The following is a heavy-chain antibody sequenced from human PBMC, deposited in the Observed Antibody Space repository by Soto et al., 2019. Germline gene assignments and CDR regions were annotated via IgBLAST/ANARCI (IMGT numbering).Heavy chain of an antibody. V-gene: IGHV5-51*01. CDR3: ARQLPYGGNSYYGMDV. Sequence: GESLKISCKGSGYSFTSYWIGWVRQMPGKGLEWMGIIYPGDSDIRYSPSFQGQVTISADKSISTAYLQWSGLKASDTAIYYCARQLPYGGNSYYGMDVWGQGTTVNVSS. CDR2: IYPGDSDI. D-gene: IGHD2-15*01. J-gene: IGHJ6*02. CDR1: GYSFTSYW.